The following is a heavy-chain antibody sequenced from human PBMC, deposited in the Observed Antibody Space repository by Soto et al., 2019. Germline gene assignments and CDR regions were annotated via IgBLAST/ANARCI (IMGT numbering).Heavy chain of an antibody. CDR1: GFTFSSYW. J-gene: IGHJ6*02. CDR2: INSDGSST. CDR3: ASTACLSCRAYYYYYGMDV. V-gene: IGHV3-74*01. D-gene: IGHD2-2*01. Sequence: PGGSLRLSCAASGFTFSSYWMHWVRQAPGKGLVWVSRINSDGSSTSYADSVKGRFTISRDNAKNTLYLQMNSLRAEDTAVYYCASTACLSCRAYYYYYGMDVWGQGTTVTVSS.